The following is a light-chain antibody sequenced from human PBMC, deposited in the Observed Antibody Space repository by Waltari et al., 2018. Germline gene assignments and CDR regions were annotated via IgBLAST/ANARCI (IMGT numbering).Light chain of an antibody. CDR2: DVN. CDR3: SAFAGSNNFGV. CDR1: SRDLGCSNF. J-gene: IGLJ3*02. V-gene: IGLV2-8*01. Sequence: QSALTQPPSASGSPGQSVTIPRTGTSRDLGCSNFVSWYQQRPGKAPRFLIYDVNKRPSGVSDRFSGSKSGNTASLTVSGLQPDDEATYYCSAFAGSNNFGVFGGGTKLTVL.